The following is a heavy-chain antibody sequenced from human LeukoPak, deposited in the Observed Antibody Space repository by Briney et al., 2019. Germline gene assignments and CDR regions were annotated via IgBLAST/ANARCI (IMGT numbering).Heavy chain of an antibody. D-gene: IGHD3-22*01. J-gene: IGHJ4*02. Sequence: SVKVSCKASGGTFISYAISWVRQAPGQGLEWMGGIIPIFGTANYAQKFQGRVTITADESTSTAYMELSSLRSEDTAVYYCATWLTYYYDSSGYPPANYWGQGTLVTVSS. CDR2: IIPIFGTA. CDR1: GGTFISYA. CDR3: ATWLTYYYDSSGYPPANY. V-gene: IGHV1-69*13.